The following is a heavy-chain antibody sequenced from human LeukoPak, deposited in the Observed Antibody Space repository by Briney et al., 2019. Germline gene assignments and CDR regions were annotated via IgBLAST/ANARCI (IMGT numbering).Heavy chain of an antibody. D-gene: IGHD5-24*01. CDR2: TNHSGST. CDR3: ARERRDGYNRPIDY. V-gene: IGHV4-34*01. J-gene: IGHJ4*02. CDR1: GGSFSGYY. Sequence: PSETLSHTCAVYGGSFSGYYWSWIRQPPGKGLEWIGETNHSGSTNYNPSLKSRVTISVDTSKNQFSLKLSSVTAADTAVYYCARERRDGYNRPIDYWGQGTLVTVSS.